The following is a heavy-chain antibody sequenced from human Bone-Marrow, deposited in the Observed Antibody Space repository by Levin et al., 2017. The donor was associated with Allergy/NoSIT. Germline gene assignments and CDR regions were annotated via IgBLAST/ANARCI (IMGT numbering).Heavy chain of an antibody. Sequence: SETLSLTCNVSGGSINSGDSYWSWIRQPPGKGLEWIGYIYYSGSTYYNPSLKSRITISIDTSKSQFSLQLSSVTAADTAVYYCARLSLTFYDILTGYYSPIGTFDYWGQGALVTVSS. J-gene: IGHJ4*02. CDR3: ARLSLTFYDILTGYYSPIGTFDY. CDR2: IYYSGST. V-gene: IGHV4-30-4*01. D-gene: IGHD3-9*01. CDR1: GGSINSGDSY.